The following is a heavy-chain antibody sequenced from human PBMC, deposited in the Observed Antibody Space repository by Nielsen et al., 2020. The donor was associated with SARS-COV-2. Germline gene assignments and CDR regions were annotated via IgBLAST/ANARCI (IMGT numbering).Heavy chain of an antibody. CDR2: IYYSGST. CDR1: GGSISSGGYY. D-gene: IGHD1-7*01. V-gene: IGHV4-31*03. Sequence: SETLSLTCTVSGGSISSGGYYWSWIRQHPGKGLEWIGYIYYSGSTYYNPSLKSRVTISVDTSKNQFSLKLSSVTAADTAVYYCAREGSITGTTRAVSTYTFDYWGQGTLVTVSS. J-gene: IGHJ4*02. CDR3: AREGSITGTTRAVSTYTFDY.